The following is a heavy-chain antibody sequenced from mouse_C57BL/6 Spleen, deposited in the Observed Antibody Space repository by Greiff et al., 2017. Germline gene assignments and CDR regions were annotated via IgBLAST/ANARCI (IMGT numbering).Heavy chain of an antibody. Sequence: QVQLQQPGAELVKPGASVKLSCKASGYTFTSYWMQWVKQRPGRGLEWIGRIDPSDSYTNYNQKLKGKATLTVDTSSSTAYMQLSSLTSEDSAVYYCARRGNFDYWGQGTTLTVAS. J-gene: IGHJ2*01. V-gene: IGHV1-50*01. CDR2: IDPSDSYT. CDR1: GYTFTSYW. CDR3: ARRGNFDY.